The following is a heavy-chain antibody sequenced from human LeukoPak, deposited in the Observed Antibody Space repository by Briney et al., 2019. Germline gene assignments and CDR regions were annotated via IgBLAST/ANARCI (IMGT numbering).Heavy chain of an antibody. Sequence: GGSLRLSCAASGFTFSSYWMHWVRQAPGKGLVWVSAISGSGGSTYYADSVKGRFTISRDNSKNTLYLQMNSLRAEDTAVYYCANWGPGVATHDYWGQGTLVTVSS. J-gene: IGHJ4*02. CDR2: ISGSGGST. CDR1: GFTFSSYW. CDR3: ANWGPGVATHDY. D-gene: IGHD3-16*01. V-gene: IGHV3-23*01.